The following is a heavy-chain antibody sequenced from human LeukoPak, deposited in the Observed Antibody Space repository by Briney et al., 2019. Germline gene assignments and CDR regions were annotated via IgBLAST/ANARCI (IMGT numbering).Heavy chain of an antibody. CDR2: IIPILGIA. V-gene: IGHV1-69*04. J-gene: IGHJ6*02. CDR3: ASPVRGYSYGYGTYYYYGMDV. Sequence: AVRVSCKASGGTFSSYAISWVRQAPGQGLEWMGRIIPILGIANYAQKFQGRVMITADKSTSTAYMELSSQTCEDTAVYYCASPVRGYSYGYGTYYYYGMDVWGQGTTVTVSS. D-gene: IGHD5-18*01. CDR1: GGTFSSYA.